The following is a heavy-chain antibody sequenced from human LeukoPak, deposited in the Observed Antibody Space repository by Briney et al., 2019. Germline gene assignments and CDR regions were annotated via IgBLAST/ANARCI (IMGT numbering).Heavy chain of an antibody. CDR3: ARTGYSSSWYVGGYYYYMDV. D-gene: IGHD6-13*01. CDR1: GYTFTSYD. CDR2: MNPSSGNT. Sequence: GASVKVSCKASGYTFTSYDINWVRQATGQGLEWMGWMNPSSGNTGYAQKFQGRVTMTRNTSISTAYMELSSLRSEDTAVYYCARTGYSSSWYVGGYYYYMDVWGKGTTVTVSS. V-gene: IGHV1-8*01. J-gene: IGHJ6*03.